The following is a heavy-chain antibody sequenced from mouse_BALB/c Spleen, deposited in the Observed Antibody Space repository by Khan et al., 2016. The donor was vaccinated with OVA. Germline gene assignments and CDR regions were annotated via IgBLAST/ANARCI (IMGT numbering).Heavy chain of an antibody. D-gene: IGHD3-1*01. CDR1: GYSITNGYF. CDR3: ARGGSSGPAWFTY. J-gene: IGHJ3*01. Sequence: EVQLQESGPGLVKPSQSLSLTCSVTGYSITNGYFWNWIRQFPGNNLEWMGYIRYDGNTNYNPSLKNRISLPRATSKNQFFLTLNSVTPEDTATYYCARGGSSGPAWFTYWGQGTLVTVSA. V-gene: IGHV3-6*02. CDR2: IRYDGNT.